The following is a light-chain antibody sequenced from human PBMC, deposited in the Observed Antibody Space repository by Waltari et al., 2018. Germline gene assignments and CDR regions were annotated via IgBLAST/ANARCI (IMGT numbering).Light chain of an antibody. CDR3: QQYYSNFFT. J-gene: IGKJ3*01. CDR2: CAS. Sequence: DIVLTQSPDSLAVSLGERATINCKSSQSVSYSSNNRDYLAWYQQKPGQPPKLLMYCASTRESGVPDRFSGSGSGTDFTLTISSLQAEDVAVYYCQQYYSNFFTFGPGTKVDIK. V-gene: IGKV4-1*01. CDR1: QSVSYSSNNRDY.